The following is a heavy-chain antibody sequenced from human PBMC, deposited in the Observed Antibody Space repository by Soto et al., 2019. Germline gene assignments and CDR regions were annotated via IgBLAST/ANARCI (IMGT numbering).Heavy chain of an antibody. CDR1: GGSISSGGHS. V-gene: IGHV4-30-2*01. CDR3: ARGGLLPDY. D-gene: IGHD6-19*01. J-gene: IGHJ4*02. CDR2: ISHSGST. Sequence: QLQLQESGSGLVKPSQTLSLTCAVSGGSISSGGHSWSWIRQPPGKGLEWIGYISHSGSTYYNPSLKSRVTISVDRSKNQFSLKLSSVTAADTAVYYCARGGLLPDYWGQGTLVTDSS.